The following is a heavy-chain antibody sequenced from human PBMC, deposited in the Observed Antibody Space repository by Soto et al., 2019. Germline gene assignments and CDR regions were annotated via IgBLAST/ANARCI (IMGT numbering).Heavy chain of an antibody. D-gene: IGHD2-2*02. Sequence: PSETLSLTCAVSGGSISSGGYSWSWIRQPPGKGLEWIGYIYHSGSTYYNPSLKSRVTISVDRSKNQFSLRLSSVTAADTAVYYCARSRSKGYCSSTSCYTWFSWFDPWGQGTLVTVSS. CDR1: GGSISSGGYS. CDR3: ARSRSKGYCSSTSCYTWFSWFDP. V-gene: IGHV4-30-2*01. J-gene: IGHJ5*02. CDR2: IYHSGST.